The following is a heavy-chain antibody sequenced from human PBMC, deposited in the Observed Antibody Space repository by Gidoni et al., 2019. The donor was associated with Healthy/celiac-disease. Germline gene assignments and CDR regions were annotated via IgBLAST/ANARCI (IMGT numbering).Heavy chain of an antibody. Sequence: EVQLVESGGDLVQPGGSLRLPCAASGFPFSNYWMTWVRQAPGKGLEWVANSEQDGSERYYVDSVKGRFTISRDIAKNSLWLQMNGLSAEDTAVYYCARGILETSMFFYMDVWGKGTTVTVSS. CDR1: GFPFSNYW. CDR3: ARGILETSMFFYMDV. V-gene: IGHV3-7*01. J-gene: IGHJ6*03. D-gene: IGHD3-10*02. CDR2: SEQDGSER.